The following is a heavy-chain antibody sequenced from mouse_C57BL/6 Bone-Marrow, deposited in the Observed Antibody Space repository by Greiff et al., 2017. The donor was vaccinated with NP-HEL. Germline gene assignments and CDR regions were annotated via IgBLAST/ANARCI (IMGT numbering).Heavy chain of an antibody. CDR2: ISYDGSN. CDR1: GYSITSGYY. Sequence: EVQLVESGPGLVKPSQSLSLTCSVTGYSITSGYYWNWIRQFPGNKLEWMGYISYDGSNNYNPSLKNRISITRDTSKNQFFLKLNSVTTEDTATYYCARGDLWAYWGQGTLVTVSA. J-gene: IGHJ3*01. CDR3: ARGDLWAY. V-gene: IGHV3-6*01.